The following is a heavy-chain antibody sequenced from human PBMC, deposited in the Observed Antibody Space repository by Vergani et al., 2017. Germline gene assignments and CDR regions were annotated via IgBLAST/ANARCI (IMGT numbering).Heavy chain of an antibody. CDR1: GFTFSSYA. V-gene: IGHV3-30-3*01. D-gene: IGHD4-17*01. CDR2: ISYDGSNK. CDR3: ARDEEPVRYSMTTVTTNYFDY. Sequence: QVQLVESGGGVVQPGRSLRLSCAASGFTFSSYAMHWVRQAPGKGLEWVAVISYDGSNKYYADSVKGRFTISRNNSKNTLYLQMNSLRAEDTAVYYCARDEEPVRYSMTTVTTNYFDYWGQGTLVTVSS. J-gene: IGHJ4*02.